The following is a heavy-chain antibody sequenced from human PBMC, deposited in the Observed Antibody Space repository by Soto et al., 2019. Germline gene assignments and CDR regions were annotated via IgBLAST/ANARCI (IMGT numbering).Heavy chain of an antibody. CDR1: GYTITNYG. D-gene: IGHD4-17*01. CDR3: ARGSTGPDY. V-gene: IGHV1-18*01. Sequence: QVQLVQSGAEVKKPGASVTVSCKASGYTITNYGIRWVREAPGQGLEWMGWISVYNGNTNYAQKLQGRVTMTTDTSTSTAYMEVRSLRSDDTAVYHCARGSTGPDYWGQGTLVTVSS. CDR2: ISVYNGNT. J-gene: IGHJ4*02.